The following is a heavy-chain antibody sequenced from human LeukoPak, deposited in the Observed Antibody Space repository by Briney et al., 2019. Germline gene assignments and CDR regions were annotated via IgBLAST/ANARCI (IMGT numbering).Heavy chain of an antibody. CDR1: GYTFTNFG. Sequence: ASVKVSCKASGYTFTNFGISWVRQAPGQGLEWMGWISPYNGNTNYAQKVQGRVTMTTDTSTSTVYMELRSLRSDDTAVCYCARLGGWAYRDYLQEAFDYWGQGTLVTVSS. J-gene: IGHJ4*02. CDR2: ISPYNGNT. V-gene: IGHV1-18*01. D-gene: IGHD4-17*01. CDR3: ARLGGWAYRDYLQEAFDY.